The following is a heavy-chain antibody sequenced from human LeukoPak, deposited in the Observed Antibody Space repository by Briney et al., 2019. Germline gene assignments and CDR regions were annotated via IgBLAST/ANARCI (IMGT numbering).Heavy chain of an antibody. CDR2: IYYSGST. J-gene: IGHJ5*02. CDR1: GGSISSSSYY. V-gene: IGHV4-39*07. CDR3: ARELQYSSSENWFDP. Sequence: SETLSLTCTVSGGSISSSSYYWGWIRQPPGKGLEWIGGIYYSGSTYYNPSLKSRVTISVDTSKNQFSLKLSSVTAADTAVYYCARELQYSSSENWFDPWGQGTLVTVSS. D-gene: IGHD6-13*01.